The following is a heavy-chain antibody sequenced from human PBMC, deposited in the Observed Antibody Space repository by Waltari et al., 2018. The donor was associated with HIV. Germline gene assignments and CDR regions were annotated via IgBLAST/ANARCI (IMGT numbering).Heavy chain of an antibody. J-gene: IGHJ4*02. CDR3: ARDLYMGRGVISDY. Sequence: QVQLVQSGAEVKTPGASVKVSCKASGYTFTSYAINWVRPAPGQGPEWMGWISTNNGNTNYEQKFQGRVTMTTDASTSTVYMELRSLRSDDTAIYYCARDLYMGRGVISDYWGQGTLVTVSS. V-gene: IGHV1-18*01. D-gene: IGHD3-10*01. CDR2: ISTNNGNT. CDR1: GYTFTSYA.